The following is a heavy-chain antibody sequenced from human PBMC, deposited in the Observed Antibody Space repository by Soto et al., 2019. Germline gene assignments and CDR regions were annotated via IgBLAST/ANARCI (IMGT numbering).Heavy chain of an antibody. D-gene: IGHD4-17*01. CDR2: VYYSGST. CDR1: GGSISSYY. Sequence: QVQLQESGPGLVKPSETLSLTCTVSGGSISSYYWTWIRQPPGKRLEWIGYVYYSGSTNYNPSLKSRVTISVDMSKNQFCLKLSSVTAADTAVYYCARDTVTTSDDAFDIWGQGTMVTVSS. J-gene: IGHJ3*02. V-gene: IGHV4-59*01. CDR3: ARDTVTTSDDAFDI.